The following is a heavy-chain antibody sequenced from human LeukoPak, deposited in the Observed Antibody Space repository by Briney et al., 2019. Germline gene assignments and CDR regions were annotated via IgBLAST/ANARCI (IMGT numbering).Heavy chain of an antibody. CDR1: GDSISTYY. Sequence: SETLSLTCTVSGDSISTYYWSWIRQPPGKGLEWIGYIYYSVISDYNPSLKSRVTISVDTSKNQFSLNLTSVTAADTAVYYCARIAGGLYFYYYYMDVWGKGTTVTVSS. CDR3: ARIAGGLYFYYYYMDV. CDR2: IYYSVIS. J-gene: IGHJ6*03. D-gene: IGHD3-16*01. V-gene: IGHV4-59*12.